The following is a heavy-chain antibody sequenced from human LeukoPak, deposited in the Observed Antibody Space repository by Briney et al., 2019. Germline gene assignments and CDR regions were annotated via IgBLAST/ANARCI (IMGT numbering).Heavy chain of an antibody. CDR3: ASGVVITIFDY. CDR1: GGSISSYY. CDR2: IYYSGST. Sequence: SETLSLTCTVSGGSISSYYWSWIRQPPGKGLEWVGYIYYSGSTNYNPSLKSRVTISVDTSKNQFSLKLSSVTAADTAVYYCASGVVITIFDYWGQGTLVTVSS. J-gene: IGHJ4*02. V-gene: IGHV4-59*01. D-gene: IGHD3-22*01.